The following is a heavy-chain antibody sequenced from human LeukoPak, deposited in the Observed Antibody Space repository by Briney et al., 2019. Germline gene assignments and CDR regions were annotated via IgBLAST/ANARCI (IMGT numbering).Heavy chain of an antibody. CDR2: IIPILGIA. J-gene: IGHJ1*01. CDR3: ARPGSAVGATTAEYFQH. Sequence: ASVKVSCKASGGTFSSYAISWVRQAPGQGLGWMGRIIPILGIANYAQKFQGRVTITADKSTSTAYMELSSLRSEDTAVYYCARPGSAVGATTAEYFQHWGQGTLVTVSS. V-gene: IGHV1-69*04. CDR1: GGTFSSYA. D-gene: IGHD1-26*01.